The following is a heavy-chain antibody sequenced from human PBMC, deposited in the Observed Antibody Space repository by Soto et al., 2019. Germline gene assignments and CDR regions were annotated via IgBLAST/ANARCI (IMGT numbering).Heavy chain of an antibody. V-gene: IGHV3-23*01. Sequence: GSLRLSCATSGFTFNTYPMTWVRQAPGKGLEWVASISSTAGRTSSYADSVKGRFAIGRDFSDNSMYLEMNNLRADDTAVYFCAKRVLSFHYGTEVWGQGAKVTVYS. J-gene: IGHJ6*02. CDR1: GFTFNTYP. CDR3: AKRVLSFHYGTEV. CDR2: ISSTAGRTS. D-gene: IGHD3-3*01.